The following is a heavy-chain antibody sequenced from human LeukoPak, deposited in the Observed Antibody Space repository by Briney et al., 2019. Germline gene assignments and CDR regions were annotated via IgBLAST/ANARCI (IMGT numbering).Heavy chain of an antibody. J-gene: IGHJ4*02. V-gene: IGHV4-39*01. CDR3: ARQTPYGYFDN. D-gene: IGHD3-10*01. CDR2: IYYSGST. Sequence: PPETPSLTCTVSGASISSSSYYWGWIRQPPGKGLEWIGNIYYSGSTYCNPSLKSRVTISVDTSKNQFSLKLSSVTAEDTAVYYCARQTPYGYFDNWGQGTLCTVSS. CDR1: GASISSSSYY.